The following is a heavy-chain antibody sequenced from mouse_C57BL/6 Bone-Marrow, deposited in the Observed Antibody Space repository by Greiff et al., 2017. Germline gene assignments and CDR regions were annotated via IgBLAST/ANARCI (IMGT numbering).Heavy chain of an antibody. Sequence: VQLQQPGAELVKPGASVKMSCKASGYTFTSYWITWVKQRPGQGLEWIGDIYPGSGSTNYNEKFKSKATLTVDTSSSTAYMQRSSLTSEDSSVYDCARPYYSNSWYFDVWGTGTTVTVSS. CDR2: IYPGSGST. D-gene: IGHD2-5*01. J-gene: IGHJ1*03. V-gene: IGHV1-55*01. CDR1: GYTFTSYW. CDR3: ARPYYSNSWYFDV.